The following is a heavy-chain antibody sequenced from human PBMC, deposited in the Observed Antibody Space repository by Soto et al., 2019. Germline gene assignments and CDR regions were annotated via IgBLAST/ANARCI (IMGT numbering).Heavy chain of an antibody. CDR1: GFTFIGFD. J-gene: IGHJ4*02. V-gene: IGHV3-13*01. D-gene: IGHD2-15*01. Sequence: GGSLRLSCEASGFTFIGFDMHWVRQPTGKGLEWVSTIGTAGDTYYAVSVKGRFTISRDNAKNSLSLQMNSLRAGDTAVYFCARGQEVGAHFFDSWGQGTQVTVSS. CDR2: IGTAGDT. CDR3: ARGQEVGAHFFDS.